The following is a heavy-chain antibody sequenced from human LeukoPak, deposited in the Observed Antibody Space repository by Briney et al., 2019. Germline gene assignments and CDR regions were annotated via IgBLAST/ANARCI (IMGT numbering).Heavy chain of an antibody. CDR3: ARSLGAIPLSDY. CDR1: GFTFSSYG. V-gene: IGHV3-30*03. J-gene: IGHJ4*02. D-gene: IGHD1-26*01. CDR2: ISYDGSNK. Sequence: GGSLRLSCAASGFTFSSYGMHWVRQAPGKGLEWVAVISYDGSNKYYADSVKGRFTISRDNSKNTLFLQMNSLRAEDTAVYYCARSLGAIPLSDYWGQGTLVTVSS.